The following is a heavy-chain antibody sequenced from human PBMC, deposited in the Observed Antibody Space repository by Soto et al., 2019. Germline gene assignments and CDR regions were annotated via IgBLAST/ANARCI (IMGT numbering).Heavy chain of an antibody. J-gene: IGHJ4*02. CDR1: GYTFTGYY. CDR2: MNPNSGNT. CDR3: ATGITTSCFAGRCFDY. Sequence: ASVKVSCKASGYTFTGYYMHWVRQATGQGFEWMGWMNPNSGNTGYAQKFQGRVTMTEDTSSGTAYMDLSSLGSDDTAVYFCATGITTSCFAGRCFDYWGQGTLVTVSS. D-gene: IGHD2-2*01. V-gene: IGHV1-8*02.